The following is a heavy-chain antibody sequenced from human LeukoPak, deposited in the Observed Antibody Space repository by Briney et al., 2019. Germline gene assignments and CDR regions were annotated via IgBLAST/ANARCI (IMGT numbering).Heavy chain of an antibody. CDR1: GFTFNTYS. V-gene: IGHV3-30-3*01. CDR3: ARDNYYASSGYYYIDY. J-gene: IGHJ4*02. D-gene: IGHD3-22*01. CDR2: ISYDGSNK. Sequence: GASLRLSCAASGFTFNTYSFHWVRQPPGKGLEWVAVISYDGSNKYYADSVKDRFTISRDNSKNTLYLQMNSLRAEDTAVYYCARDNYYASSGYYYIDYWGQGTLVTV.